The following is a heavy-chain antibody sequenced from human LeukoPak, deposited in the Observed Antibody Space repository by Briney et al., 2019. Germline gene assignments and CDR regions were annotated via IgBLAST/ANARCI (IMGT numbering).Heavy chain of an antibody. CDR2: IYYSGST. CDR3: ARGFHWGGYYFDY. CDR1: GGSISSYY. J-gene: IGHJ4*02. D-gene: IGHD7-27*01. Sequence: PSETLSLTCTVSGGSISSYYWSWIRQPPGKGLEWIGYIYYSGSTNYNPSPKSRVTISVDTSKNQFSLKLSSVTAADTALYFCARGFHWGGYYFDYWGQGTLVTLSS. V-gene: IGHV4-59*12.